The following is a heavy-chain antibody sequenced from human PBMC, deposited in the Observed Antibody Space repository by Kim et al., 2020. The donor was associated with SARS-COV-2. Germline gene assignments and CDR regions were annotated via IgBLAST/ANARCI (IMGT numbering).Heavy chain of an antibody. D-gene: IGHD1-1*01. CDR2: IRGTGDSI. CDR3: ARDYNYAFDN. V-gene: IGHV3-48*03. CDR1: EFDFSSFA. Sequence: GGSLRLSCTASEFDFSSFAMNWLRQAPGKGLEWVSYIRGTGDSIRYADSLKGRFTISRDNAKNSLYLQMNSLRAEDTAVYYCARDYNYAFDNWGQGTLVT. J-gene: IGHJ4*02.